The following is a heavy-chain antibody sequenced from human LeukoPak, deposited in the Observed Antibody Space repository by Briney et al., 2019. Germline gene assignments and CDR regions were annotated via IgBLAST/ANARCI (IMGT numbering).Heavy chain of an antibody. V-gene: IGHV1-2*02. CDR2: INPNSGGT. CDR1: GYTFTGYY. CDR3: ARQKMLGYSSSWYEPQKYGMDV. J-gene: IGHJ6*02. Sequence: ASVKVSCKASGYTFTGYYMHWVRQAPGQGLERMGWINPNSGGTNYAQKFQGRVTMTRDTSISTAYMELSRLRSDDTAMYYCARQKMLGYSSSWYEPQKYGMDVWGQGTTVTVSS. D-gene: IGHD6-13*01.